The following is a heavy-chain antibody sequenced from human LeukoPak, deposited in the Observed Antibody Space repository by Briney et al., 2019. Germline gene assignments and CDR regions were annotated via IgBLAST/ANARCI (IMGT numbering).Heavy chain of an antibody. D-gene: IGHD2-21*02. CDR1: GGSISSYY. V-gene: IGHV4-59*04. J-gene: IGHJ5*02. CDR2: IYHSGTT. CDR3: AKGGSYSINWFDP. Sequence: PLETLSLTCTVSGGSISSYYWSWIRQPPGKGLEWIGSIYHSGTTYYNPSLKSRVTISVDTSKNQFSLRLSSVTAADTAVYYCAKGGSYSINWFDPWGQGTPVTVSS.